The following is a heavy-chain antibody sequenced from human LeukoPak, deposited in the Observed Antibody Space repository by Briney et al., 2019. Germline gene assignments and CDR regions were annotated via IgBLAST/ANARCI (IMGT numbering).Heavy chain of an antibody. D-gene: IGHD2-2*01. CDR3: ARDVVAGSPGTDDAFDI. Sequence: GGSLRLSCAASGFTFSSYGMHWVRQAPGKGLEWVAVIWYDGSNKYYADSVKGRFTISRDNSKNTLYLQMNSLRAEDTAVYYCARDVVAGSPGTDDAFDIWGQGTMVTVSS. CDR1: GFTFSSYG. CDR2: IWYDGSNK. V-gene: IGHV3-33*01. J-gene: IGHJ3*02.